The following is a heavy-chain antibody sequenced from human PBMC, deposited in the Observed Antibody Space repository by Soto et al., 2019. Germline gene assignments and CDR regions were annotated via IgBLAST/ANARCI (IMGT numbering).Heavy chain of an antibody. J-gene: IGHJ5*02. CDR2: VYYSGIT. Sequence: PSETLSLTCTVSGVSFTSYYWTWIRQPPGKGPEWIGYVYYSGITNYNPSLKSRVTMSVDTSKNQFSLKLTSVTAADTAVYYCVRDLTVGGFFDPWGQGTLVTVSS. CDR1: GVSFTSYY. CDR3: VRDLTVGGFFDP. D-gene: IGHD2-21*02. V-gene: IGHV4-59*01.